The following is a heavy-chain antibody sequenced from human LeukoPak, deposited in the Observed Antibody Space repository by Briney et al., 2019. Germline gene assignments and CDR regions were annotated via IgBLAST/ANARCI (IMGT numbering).Heavy chain of an antibody. CDR3: ARGRSYSFDY. J-gene: IGHJ4*02. Sequence: HPGGSLRLSCSASGLTLSNFVMHWVRQAPGKGLEYVAIINDNGYNTDYAGSVKGRFTVARDNSKNTLYLQMSSLRPEDTAVYYCARGRSYSFDYWGQGTLVTVSS. V-gene: IGHV3-64D*09. D-gene: IGHD2-15*01. CDR1: GLTLSNFV. CDR2: INDNGYNT.